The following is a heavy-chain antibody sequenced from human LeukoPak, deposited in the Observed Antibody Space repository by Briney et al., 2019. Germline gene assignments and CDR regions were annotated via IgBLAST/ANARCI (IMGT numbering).Heavy chain of an antibody. CDR2: IRRKSDGGTT. V-gene: IGHV3-49*04. D-gene: IGHD3-16*01. CDR3: LGAFLGY. Sequence: GRSLRLSCTASGFTFGDYAMSWVRQAPGKGLKWVGLIRRKSDGGTTEYAAPVKGRFAISRDDSKNTVYLQINSLKTEDTAVYYCLGAFLGYWGLGTLVTVSS. J-gene: IGHJ4*02. CDR1: GFTFGDYA.